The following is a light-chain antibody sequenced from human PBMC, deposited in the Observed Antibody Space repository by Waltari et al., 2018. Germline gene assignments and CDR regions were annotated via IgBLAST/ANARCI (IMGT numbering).Light chain of an antibody. CDR2: DVT. J-gene: IGLJ1*01. V-gene: IGLV2-11*01. Sequence: QSALTQPRSVSGSPGQSVTISCTGTSSDVGGYNYVSWYQQHPGKAPKLMIYDVTKRPAGVPVRFAGSKSGNTASLTISGLQAEDEADYYCCSYAGIFTLYVFGAGTKVTVL. CDR1: SSDVGGYNY. CDR3: CSYAGIFTLYV.